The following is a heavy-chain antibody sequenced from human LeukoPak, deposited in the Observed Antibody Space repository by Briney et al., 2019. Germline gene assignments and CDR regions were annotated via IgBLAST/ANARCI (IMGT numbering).Heavy chain of an antibody. J-gene: IGHJ4*02. CDR2: ITWNSSSI. D-gene: IGHD3-10*01. CDR1: GFTFDDYA. CDR3: AKDMGMWFGDLLPLDS. V-gene: IGHV3-9*01. Sequence: GGSLRLSCAASGFTFDDYAMHWVRQAPGKGLEWVSHITWNSSSIGYADSVKGRFTISRDNARKSLYLQMNGLRPEDTALYYCAKDMGMWFGDLLPLDSWGQGTLVTVSS.